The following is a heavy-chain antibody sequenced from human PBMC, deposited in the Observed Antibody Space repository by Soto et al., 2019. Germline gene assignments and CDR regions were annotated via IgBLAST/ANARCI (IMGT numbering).Heavy chain of an antibody. V-gene: IGHV3-23*01. CDR3: ARRGSASYYDY. CDR1: GFTFSSYA. Sequence: EVQLLESGGGLVQPGGSLRLSCAASGFTFSSYAMRWVRQAPVKGLEWVSAISGSGGSTYYADSVKGRFTISRDNSKNTLYLQMNSLRAEATAVYYCARRGSASYYDYWGQGTLVTVSS. D-gene: IGHD6-19*01. CDR2: ISGSGGST. J-gene: IGHJ4*02.